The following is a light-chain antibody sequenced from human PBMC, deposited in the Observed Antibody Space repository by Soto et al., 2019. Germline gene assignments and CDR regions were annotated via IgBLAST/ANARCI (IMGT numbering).Light chain of an antibody. J-gene: IGKJ4*01. V-gene: IGKV3-20*01. Sequence: EIVLTQSPGTLSLSPGERATLSCRASQSVSRSYLARYQQKPGQAPRLLIYGASSRATGIPDRFSGSGSGTDFTLTISRLEPEDFAVYYCQQYGSSPPVTFGGGTKVEIK. CDR3: QQYGSSPPVT. CDR2: GAS. CDR1: QSVSRSY.